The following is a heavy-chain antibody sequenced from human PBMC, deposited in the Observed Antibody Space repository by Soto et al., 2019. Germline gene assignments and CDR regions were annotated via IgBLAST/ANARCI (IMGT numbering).Heavy chain of an antibody. D-gene: IGHD6-6*01. V-gene: IGHV4-4*02. CDR2: IYHSGST. J-gene: IGHJ6*02. CDR1: GGSISSSNW. CDR3: ARDGEQLDSNRWYYYGMDV. Sequence: QVQLQESGPGLVKPSGTLSLTCAVSGGSISSSNWWSWVRQPPGKGLEWIGEIYHSGSTNYNPSLKSRVTISVDKSKKQFSLKLSSVTAADTAVYYCARDGEQLDSNRWYYYGMDVWGQGTTVTVSS.